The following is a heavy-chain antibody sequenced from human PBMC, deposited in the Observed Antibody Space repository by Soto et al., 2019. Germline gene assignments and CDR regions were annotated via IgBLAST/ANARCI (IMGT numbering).Heavy chain of an antibody. V-gene: IGHV3-15*01. CDR2: IKNKKDGETT. J-gene: IGHJ4*02. CDR1: GLTFRNAW. CDR3: TTDPGDYEDF. Sequence: PGGSLRLSCAASGLTFRNAWMSWVRQAPGRGLEWVGRIKNKKDGETTDYAAPVKGRFIISRDDSTNTLYLQMNSLRTEDTAVYYCTTDPGDYEDFWGQGAQVTVSS. D-gene: IGHD4-17*01.